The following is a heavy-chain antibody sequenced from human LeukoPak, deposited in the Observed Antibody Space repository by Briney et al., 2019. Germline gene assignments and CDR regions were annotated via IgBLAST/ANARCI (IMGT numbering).Heavy chain of an antibody. V-gene: IGHV4-61*01. J-gene: IGHJ6*02. CDR1: GGSVSSGSYY. CDR3: ARVPAAPRLYMDV. CDR2: IYYSGST. D-gene: IGHD2-2*01. Sequence: SETLSLTCTVSGGSVSSGSYYWSWIRQPPGKGLEWIGYIYYSGSTNYYPSLKSRVTISVDTSKNQFSLKLSSVTAADTAVYYCARVPAAPRLYMDVWGQGTTVIVSS.